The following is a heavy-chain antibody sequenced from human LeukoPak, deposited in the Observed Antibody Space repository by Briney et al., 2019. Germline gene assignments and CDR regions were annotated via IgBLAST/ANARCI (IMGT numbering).Heavy chain of an antibody. CDR2: IYYSGST. J-gene: IGHJ5*02. CDR1: GGSISSYY. D-gene: IGHD5-12*01. CDR3: ATRQIVATIRGEVNWFDP. V-gene: IGHV4-59*01. Sequence: SETLSLTCAVYGGSISSYYWSWIRQPPGKGLEWIGYIYYSGSTNYNPSLKSRVTISVDTSKNQFSLKLSSVTAADTAVYYCATRQIVATIRGEVNWFDPWGQGTLVTVSS.